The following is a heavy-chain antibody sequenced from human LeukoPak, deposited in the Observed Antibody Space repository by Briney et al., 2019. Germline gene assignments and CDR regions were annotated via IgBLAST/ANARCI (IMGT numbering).Heavy chain of an antibody. J-gene: IGHJ4*02. CDR3: SRESGAFSPFGY. D-gene: IGHD1-26*01. V-gene: IGHV4-4*02. CDR1: GGSISNTNW. CDR2: ISLTGLT. Sequence: KPSETLSLTCGVSGGSISNTNWWSWVRQPPGQGLEWIGEISLTGLTHYNPSLESRVTVSLDKSKNQLSLNLTSVTAADTAVYYCSRESGAFSPFGYWGQGTLVTVLS.